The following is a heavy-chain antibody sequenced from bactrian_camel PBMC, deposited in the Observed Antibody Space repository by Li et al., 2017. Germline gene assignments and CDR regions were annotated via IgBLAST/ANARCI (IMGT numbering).Heavy chain of an antibody. Sequence: HVQLVESGGGLVQPGGSLRLSRAASGFPLSIYHMAWFRQAPGKGRERVAEILSAGGTNYADSVKGRFTITQDGARNLLYLQMSSLKPEDTATYYCAAEKVTFGFCLETQSAYEYWGQGTQVTVS. J-gene: IGHJ4*01. CDR3: AAEKVTFGFCLETQSAYEY. CDR2: ILSAGGT. V-gene: IGHV3S53*01. D-gene: IGHD1*01. CDR1: GFPLSIYH.